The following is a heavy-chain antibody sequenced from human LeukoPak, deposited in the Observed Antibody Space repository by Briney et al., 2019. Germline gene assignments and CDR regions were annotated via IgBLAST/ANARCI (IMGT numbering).Heavy chain of an antibody. CDR1: GFTFSSYS. Sequence: GGSLRLSCAASGFTFSSYSMNWVRQAPGKGLEWVSSISSSSSYIYYADSVKGRFTISRDNAKNSLYLQMNSLRAEDTAVYYCARARYTGYDWDFEDYWGQGTLVTVSS. CDR3: ARARYTGYDWDFEDY. D-gene: IGHD5-12*01. V-gene: IGHV3-21*01. J-gene: IGHJ4*02. CDR2: ISSSSSYI.